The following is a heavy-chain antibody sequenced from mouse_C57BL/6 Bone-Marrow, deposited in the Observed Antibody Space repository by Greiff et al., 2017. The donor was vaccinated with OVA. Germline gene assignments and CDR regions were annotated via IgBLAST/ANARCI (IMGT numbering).Heavy chain of an antibody. CDR1: GFTFSSYG. D-gene: IGHD3-2*02. V-gene: IGHV5-6*01. J-gene: IGHJ2*01. Sequence: EVQGVESGGDLVKPGGSLKLSCAASGFTFSSYGMSWVRQTPDKRLEWVATISSGGSYTYYPDSVKGRFTISRDNAKNTLYLQMSSLKSEDTAMYYCASQDSSNYWGQGTTLTVSS. CDR2: ISSGGSYT. CDR3: ASQDSSNY.